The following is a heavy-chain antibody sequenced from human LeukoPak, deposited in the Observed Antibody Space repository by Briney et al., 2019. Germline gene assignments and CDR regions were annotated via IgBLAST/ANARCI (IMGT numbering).Heavy chain of an antibody. CDR1: GYTFTSYD. D-gene: IGHD1-14*01. Sequence: ASVKVSCKASGYTFTSYDIIWVRQVTGQGLEWMGWMNPNSGNTGHAQKFQGSVTMTRNTSISTAYMESSSLRSEDTAVYYCARGRRGLPDVYWAQGALVTVSS. V-gene: IGHV1-8*01. J-gene: IGHJ4*02. CDR3: ARGRRGLPDVY. CDR2: MNPNSGNT.